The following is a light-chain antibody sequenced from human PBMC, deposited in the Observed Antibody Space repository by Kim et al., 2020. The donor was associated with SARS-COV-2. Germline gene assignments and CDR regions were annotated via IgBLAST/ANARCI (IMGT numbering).Light chain of an antibody. CDR3: NSRDSSGNRV. Sequence: SSELTQDPVVSVALGQTVRITCQGDSLRSYYANWYQQKPGQAPLLVIYGKHNRPSGIPRRFSGSSSGNTASLTITGAQAEDEADYYSNSRDSSGNRVFGGGTQLTVL. J-gene: IGLJ3*02. CDR2: GKH. V-gene: IGLV3-19*01. CDR1: SLRSYY.